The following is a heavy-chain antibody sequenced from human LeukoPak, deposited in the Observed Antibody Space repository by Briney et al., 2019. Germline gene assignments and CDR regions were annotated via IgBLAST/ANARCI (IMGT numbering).Heavy chain of an antibody. V-gene: IGHV3-74*01. D-gene: IGHD3-10*01. J-gene: IGHJ4*02. Sequence: GGSLRLSCAASGFTFSTYWMHWVRQAPGKGLVWVSRINRDGSGTSYADSVKGRFTISRDNAKNTLYLQMNSLRAEDTAVYYCAKSYYYHSGSFDYWGQGTLVTVSS. CDR3: AKSYYYHSGSFDY. CDR2: INRDGSGT. CDR1: GFTFSTYW.